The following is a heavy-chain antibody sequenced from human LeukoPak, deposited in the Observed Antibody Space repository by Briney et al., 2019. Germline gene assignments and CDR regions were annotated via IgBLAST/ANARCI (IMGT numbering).Heavy chain of an antibody. J-gene: IGHJ3*02. D-gene: IGHD1-26*01. CDR3: ARETLGATTGELGFDI. CDR2: IYYSGST. CDR1: GGSISSYY. Sequence: PSETLSLTCTVSGGSISSYYWSWIRQPPGKGLEWIGYIYYSGSTYYNPSLKSRVTISVDTSKNQFSLKLSSVTAADTAVYYCARETLGATTGELGFDIWGQGTMVTVSS. V-gene: IGHV4-59*06.